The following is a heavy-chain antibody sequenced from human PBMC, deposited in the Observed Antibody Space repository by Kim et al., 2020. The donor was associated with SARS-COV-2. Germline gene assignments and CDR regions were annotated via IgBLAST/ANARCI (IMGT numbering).Heavy chain of an antibody. CDR3: AKGKGSSGFMYWYFDL. CDR1: GFTFDDYA. D-gene: IGHD3-22*01. J-gene: IGHJ2*01. CDR2: ISGDGGST. V-gene: IGHV3-43*02. Sequence: GGSLRLSCAASGFTFDDYAMHWVRQAPGKGLEWVSLISGDGGSTYYADSVKGRFTISRDNSKNSLYLQMNSLRTEDTALYYCAKGKGSSGFMYWYFDLWGRGTLVTVSS.